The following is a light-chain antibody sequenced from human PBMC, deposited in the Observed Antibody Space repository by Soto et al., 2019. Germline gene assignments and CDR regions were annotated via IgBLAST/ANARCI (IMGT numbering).Light chain of an antibody. V-gene: IGLV2-8*01. J-gene: IGLJ1*01. CDR2: EVS. CDR1: SSDIGTYDY. CDR3: CSYGGGNNLYV. Sequence: QSVLTQPPSASGSPGQSVTISRTGTSSDIGTYDYVSWYQHLPDKAPKLIIYEVSKRPSGGPDRFSGSKSGNTASLTFSGLQAEDEGVYYCCSYGGGNNLYVVGTGTKVTVL.